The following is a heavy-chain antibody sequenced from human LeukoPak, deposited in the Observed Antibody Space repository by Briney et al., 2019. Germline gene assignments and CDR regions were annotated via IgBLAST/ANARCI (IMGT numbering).Heavy chain of an antibody. CDR3: ARFGITGTSGFDY. D-gene: IGHD1-20*01. V-gene: IGHV3-13*01. CDR2: IGTAGDT. CDR1: GFTFSSYD. Sequence: GGSLRLSCAASGFTFSSYDMHWVRRATGKGLEWVSAIGTAGDTYYPGSVKGRFTISRENAKNSLYLQMNSLRAGDTAVYYCARFGITGTSGFDYWGQGTLVTVSS. J-gene: IGHJ4*02.